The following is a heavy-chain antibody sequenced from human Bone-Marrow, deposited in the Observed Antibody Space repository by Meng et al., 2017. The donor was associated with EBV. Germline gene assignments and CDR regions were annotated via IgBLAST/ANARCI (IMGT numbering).Heavy chain of an antibody. CDR3: ARGSPPTKYYDYVWGSWWGWFDP. CDR2: IIPIFGTA. D-gene: IGHD3-16*01. J-gene: IGHJ5*02. V-gene: IGHV1-69*01. CDR1: GGASSSYA. Sequence: VQLVQSGAEEKKPGSSVMVLGKPSGGASSSYAISWVRQAPGQGLEWMGGIIPIFGTANYAQKFQGRVTITADESTSTAYMELSSLRSEDTAVYYCARGSPPTKYYDYVWGSWWGWFDPWGQGTLVTVSS.